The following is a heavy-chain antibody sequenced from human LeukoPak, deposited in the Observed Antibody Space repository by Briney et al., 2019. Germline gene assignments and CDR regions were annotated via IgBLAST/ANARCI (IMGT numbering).Heavy chain of an antibody. Sequence: PGGALRLSCAASGFTFSRYAMSWVRQAPGKGVEWVSDIRDSGSSTHYADTVKGRITTSRDNSKNKLFLHMNSLRAEDTDIYYCAKYGPQDSGSSHFDYWGQGALVTVSS. D-gene: IGHD1-26*01. CDR3: AKYGPQDSGSSHFDY. CDR2: IRDSGSST. J-gene: IGHJ4*02. CDR1: GFTFSRYA. V-gene: IGHV3-23*01.